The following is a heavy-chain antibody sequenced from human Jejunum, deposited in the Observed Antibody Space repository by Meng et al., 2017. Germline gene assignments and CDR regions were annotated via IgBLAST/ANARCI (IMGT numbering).Heavy chain of an antibody. CDR3: ARDFEALNGV. J-gene: IGHJ1*01. V-gene: IGHV4-4*01. Sequence: VHLRESGPGPWMTRGTLSLTRAVSGDSISSSYWLSWVRQSPGKGLEWIGEIYHSGTTNYNPSLKSRVTLSVDKSKNQFSLNLSSVTAADTAVYFCARDFEALNGVWGQGTLVTVSS. CDR2: IYHSGTT. D-gene: IGHD2-8*01. CDR1: GDSISSSYW.